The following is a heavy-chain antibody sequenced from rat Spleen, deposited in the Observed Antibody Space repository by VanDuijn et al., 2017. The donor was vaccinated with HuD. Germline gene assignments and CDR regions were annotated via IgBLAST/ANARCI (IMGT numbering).Heavy chain of an antibody. CDR3: TRSGDYYDGYYRDY. J-gene: IGHJ2*01. Sequence: QVQLKESGPGLVQPSQTLSLTCTVSGFSLSSYGVIWVRQPPGKGLEWMGVIWGNGNTNNKSPLKSRLSISKDTSKSQVFLKMNRLQTEDTAIYFCTRSGDYYDGYYRDYWGQGVMVTVSS. V-gene: IGHV2-13*01. D-gene: IGHD1-12*03. CDR1: GFSLSSYG. CDR2: IWGNGNT.